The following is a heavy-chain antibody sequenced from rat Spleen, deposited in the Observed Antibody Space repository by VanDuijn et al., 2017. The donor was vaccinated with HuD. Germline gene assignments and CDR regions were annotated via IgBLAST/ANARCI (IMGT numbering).Heavy chain of an antibody. Sequence: EVQLVETGGGLVQPGKSLKLSCVASGFTFSGYWMYWIRQTPGRGLEWVSSINPAGGDTYYPGSVKGRFTISRDNAKSTLYLQMNSLRSEDTATYYCTRPMALNWFAYWGQGTLVTVSS. V-gene: IGHV5-58*01. J-gene: IGHJ3*01. CDR1: GFTFSGYW. CDR2: INPAGGDT. D-gene: IGHD1-3*01. CDR3: TRPMALNWFAY.